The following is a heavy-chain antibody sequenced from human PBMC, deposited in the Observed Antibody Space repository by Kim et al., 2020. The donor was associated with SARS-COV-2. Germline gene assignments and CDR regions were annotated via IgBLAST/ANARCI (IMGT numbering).Heavy chain of an antibody. V-gene: IGHV3-30*04. CDR3: ARDGGITIFGVVIPRSYY. Sequence: GALRLSCAASGFTFSSYAMYWVRQAPGKGLEWVAVISYDGSNKYYVDSVKGRFTISRDNSKNTLYLQMNSLRAEDTAVYYCARDGGITIFGVVIPRSYY. CDR1: GFTFSSYA. J-gene: IGHJ6*01. D-gene: IGHD3-3*01. CDR2: ISYDGSNK.